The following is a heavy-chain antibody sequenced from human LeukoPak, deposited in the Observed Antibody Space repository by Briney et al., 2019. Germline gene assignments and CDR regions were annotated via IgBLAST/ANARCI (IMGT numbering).Heavy chain of an antibody. Sequence: PGGSLRLSCAASGFTFSSYAMSWVRQAPGKGLEWVSAISGSGGSTYYADSVKGRFTISRDNSKNTLYLQMNSLRAEDTAVYYCAKGKPMVRGVRGDYYFDYWGQGTLVTVSS. CDR1: GFTFSSYA. CDR2: ISGSGGST. J-gene: IGHJ4*02. V-gene: IGHV3-23*01. D-gene: IGHD3-10*01. CDR3: AKGKPMVRGVRGDYYFDY.